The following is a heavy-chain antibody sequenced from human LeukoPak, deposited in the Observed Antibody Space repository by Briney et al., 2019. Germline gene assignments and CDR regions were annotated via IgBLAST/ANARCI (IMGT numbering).Heavy chain of an antibody. V-gene: IGHV1-8*01. J-gene: IGHJ2*01. Sequence: ASVKVSCKASGFTLTNFDINWVRQAPGQGLERMGWMNSNTGNTGYAQEFQGRVTMTRDTSIGTAYMELTNLRSEDTAVYYCARGRRGSSGPWSWYLDLWGRGTLVTASS. D-gene: IGHD3-22*01. CDR2: MNSNTGNT. CDR3: ARGRRGSSGPWSWYLDL. CDR1: GFTLTNFD.